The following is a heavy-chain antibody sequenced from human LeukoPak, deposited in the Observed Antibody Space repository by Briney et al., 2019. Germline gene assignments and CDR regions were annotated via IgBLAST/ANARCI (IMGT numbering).Heavy chain of an antibody. V-gene: IGHV3-30-3*01. J-gene: IGHJ6*02. CDR3: ARDSAAVAGYYYYYGMDV. CDR2: ISYDGSNK. D-gene: IGHD6-19*01. Sequence: GGSLRLSCAASGFTFSSYAMHWVRQAPGKGLERVAVISYDGSNKYYADSVKGRFTISRDNSKNTLYLQMNSLRAEDTAVYYCARDSAAVAGYYYYYGMDVWGQGTTVTVSS. CDR1: GFTFSSYA.